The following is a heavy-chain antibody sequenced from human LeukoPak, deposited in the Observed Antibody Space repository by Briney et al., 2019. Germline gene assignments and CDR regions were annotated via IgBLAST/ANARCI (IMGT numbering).Heavy chain of an antibody. Sequence: PGASVTVSCTASGYTFTGYYMHWVRQAPGQGLEWMGWINPNSGGTNYAQKFQGRVTMTRDTSTSTVYMELSSLRSEDTAVYYCARREVGATDLVYWGQGTLVTVSS. CDR3: ARREVGATDLVY. V-gene: IGHV1-2*02. CDR2: INPNSGGT. D-gene: IGHD1-26*01. CDR1: GYTFTGYY. J-gene: IGHJ4*02.